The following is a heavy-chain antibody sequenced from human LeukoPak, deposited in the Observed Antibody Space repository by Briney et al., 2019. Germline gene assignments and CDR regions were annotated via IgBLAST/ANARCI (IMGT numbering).Heavy chain of an antibody. CDR2: IYHSGST. J-gene: IGHJ5*02. CDR1: GGSISSGGYS. D-gene: IGHD4-23*01. V-gene: IGHV4-30-2*05. CDR3: ARETTVVTPGRNNWFDP. Sequence: SETLSLTCAVSGGSISSGGYSWSWIRQPPGKGLEWIGYIYHSGSTYYNPSLKSRVTISVDTSKNQFSLKLSSVTAADTAVYYCARETTVVTPGRNNWFDPWGQGTLVTVSS.